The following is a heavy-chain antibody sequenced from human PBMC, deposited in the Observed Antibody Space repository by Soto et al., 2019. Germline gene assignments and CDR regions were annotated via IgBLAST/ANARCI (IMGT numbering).Heavy chain of an antibody. Sequence: QVHLVQSGAEVKKPGASVKVSCKASGYTFTSYGITWVRQAPGQGLEWMGWISAHNGNTDFAQKLQGRVIVTRDTSTSTAYMELRSLRSDDTAVYYCARGRYGDYWGQGALVTVSS. CDR3: ARGRYGDY. D-gene: IGHD1-1*01. J-gene: IGHJ4*02. CDR2: ISAHNGNT. V-gene: IGHV1-18*01. CDR1: GYTFTSYG.